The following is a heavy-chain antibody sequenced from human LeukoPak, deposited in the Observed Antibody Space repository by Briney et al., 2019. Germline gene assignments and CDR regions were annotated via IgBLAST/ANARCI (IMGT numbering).Heavy chain of an antibody. V-gene: IGHV4-59*08. J-gene: IGHJ4*02. CDR2: IYYSGST. D-gene: IGHD3-22*01. CDR1: GGSISSYY. CDR3: ARGGDYDSSGSSLDY. Sequence: SETLSLTCTVSGGSISSYYWSWIRQPPGKGLEWIGYIYYSGSTNYNPSLKSRVTISVDTSRNQFSLKLSSVTAADTAVYYCARGGDYDSSGSSLDYWGQGTLVTVSS.